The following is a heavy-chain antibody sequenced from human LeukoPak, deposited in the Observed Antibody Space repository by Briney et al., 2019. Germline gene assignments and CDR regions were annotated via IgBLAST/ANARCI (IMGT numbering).Heavy chain of an antibody. CDR2: IYYSGST. Sequence: SETLSLTCTVSGGSISSSSYYWGWIRQSPGKGLEWIGSIYYSGSTYYNPSLKSRVTISVDMSKNQFSLKLSSVTAADTAVYYCARDVRITARYFDFWGQGTLVTVSS. CDR3: ARDVRITARYFDF. D-gene: IGHD6-6*01. V-gene: IGHV4-39*07. J-gene: IGHJ4*02. CDR1: GGSISSSSYY.